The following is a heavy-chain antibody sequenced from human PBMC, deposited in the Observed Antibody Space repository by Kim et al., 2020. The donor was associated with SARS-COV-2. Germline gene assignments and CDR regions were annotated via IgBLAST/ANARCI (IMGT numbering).Heavy chain of an antibody. Sequence: ADSVKDRFSIFRDSSKNTLYLQMHSLRAEDTAVYYWAIVYGSGSYYFDYWGPGTLVTVSA. V-gene: IGHV3-66*01. D-gene: IGHD3-10*01. J-gene: IGHJ4*02. CDR3: AIVYGSGSYYFDY.